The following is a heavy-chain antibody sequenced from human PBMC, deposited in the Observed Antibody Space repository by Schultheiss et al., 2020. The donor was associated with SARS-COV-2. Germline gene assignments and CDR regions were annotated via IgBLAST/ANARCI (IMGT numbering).Heavy chain of an antibody. J-gene: IGHJ6*02. CDR2: ISGSGGST. V-gene: IGHV3-23*01. Sequence: GGSLRLSCAASGFTFSSYAMHWVRQAPGKGLEWVSAISGSGGSTYYADSVKGRFTISRDNSNNTLYLQMNSLRPEDTAVYYCARDPDGYLVYHHGMDVWGQGTTVTVSS. CDR3: ARDPDGYLVYHHGMDV. D-gene: IGHD5-24*01. CDR1: GFTFSSYA.